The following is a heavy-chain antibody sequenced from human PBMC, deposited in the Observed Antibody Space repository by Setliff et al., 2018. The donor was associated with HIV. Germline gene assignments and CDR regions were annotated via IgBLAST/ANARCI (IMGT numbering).Heavy chain of an antibody. D-gene: IGHD4-4*01. CDR1: AASIRSHY. Sequence: PSETLSLTCTVSAASIRSHYWSWIRQSPGKGLEWIGNFYYTGSTDYNPSFKSRVTISLDKSNNQISLNLSSATAADTAVYYCARDAFDYTAYYYSYMDVWGKGTTVTVSS. V-gene: IGHV4-59*11. J-gene: IGHJ6*03. CDR2: FYYTGST. CDR3: ARDAFDYTAYYYSYMDV.